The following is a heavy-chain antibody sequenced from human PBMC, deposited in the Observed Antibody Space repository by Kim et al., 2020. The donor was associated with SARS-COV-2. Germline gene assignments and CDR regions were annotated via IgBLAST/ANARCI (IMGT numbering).Heavy chain of an antibody. V-gene: IGHV3-66*02. J-gene: IGHJ4*02. CDR1: GFTVSSNY. D-gene: IGHD1-26*01. CDR2: IYSGGST. Sequence: GGSLRLSCAASGFTVSSNYMSWVRQAPGKGLEWVSVIYSGGSTYYADSVKGRFTISRDNSKNTLYLQMNSLRAEDTAVYYCARAPGWELLHFDYWGQGTLVTVSS. CDR3: ARAPGWELLHFDY.